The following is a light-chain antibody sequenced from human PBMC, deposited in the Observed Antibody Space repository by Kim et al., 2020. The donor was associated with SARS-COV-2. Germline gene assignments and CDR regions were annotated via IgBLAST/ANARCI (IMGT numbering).Light chain of an antibody. CDR2: IAS. CDR1: QSIGNR. J-gene: IGKJ2*01. Sequence: DIQMTQSPSTLSAFIGDRVTITCRASQSIGNRLAWYQQKPGGAPKLLIYIASKLQTGVPSRYSGRRSGAEFTLTISSLQPDDVATFYCQQYDTYYTFGQGTKLEI. CDR3: QQYDTYYT. V-gene: IGKV1-5*03.